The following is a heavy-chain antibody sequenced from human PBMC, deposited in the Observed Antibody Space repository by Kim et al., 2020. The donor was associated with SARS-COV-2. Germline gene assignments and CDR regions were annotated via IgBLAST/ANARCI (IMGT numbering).Heavy chain of an antibody. CDR1: GFTFSSYG. D-gene: IGHD2-15*01. J-gene: IGHJ4*02. CDR2: ISYDGSNK. CDR3: AKDIE. V-gene: IGHV3-30*18. Sequence: GGSLRLSCAASGFTFSSYGVHWVRQAPGKGLEWVAVISYDGSNKYYADSVKGRFTISRDNSKNTLYLQMNSPRAEDTAVYYCAKDIEWGQGTLVTVSS.